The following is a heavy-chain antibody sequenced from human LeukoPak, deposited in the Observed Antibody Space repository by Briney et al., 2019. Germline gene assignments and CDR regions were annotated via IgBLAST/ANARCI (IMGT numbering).Heavy chain of an antibody. J-gene: IGHJ4*02. D-gene: IGHD6-19*01. V-gene: IGHV4-59*01. CDR3: ASMYSSGWYYFDY. Sequence: KPSETLSLTCTVSGGSISSYYWSWIRQPPGKGLEWIGYIYYSGSTNYNPSLKSRVTISVDTSENKFSLELRSVTAADTAMYYCASMYSSGWYYFDYWGQGTLVTVSS. CDR2: IYYSGST. CDR1: GGSISSYY.